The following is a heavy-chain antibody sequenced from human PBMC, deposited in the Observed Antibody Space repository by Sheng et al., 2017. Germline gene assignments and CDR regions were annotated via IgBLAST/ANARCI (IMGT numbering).Heavy chain of an antibody. D-gene: IGHD2-21*01. V-gene: IGHV3-66*01. Sequence: EVQLVESGGGLVQPGGSLRLSCAASGFTVSSNYMSWVRQAPGKGLEWVSVIYSGGSTYYADSVKGRFTISRDNSKNTLYLQMNSLRAEDTAVYYCARENHCGGALCAEYFQHWGQGTLVTVSS. CDR2: IYSGGST. J-gene: IGHJ1*01. CDR1: GFTVSSNY. CDR3: ARENHCGGALCAEYFQH.